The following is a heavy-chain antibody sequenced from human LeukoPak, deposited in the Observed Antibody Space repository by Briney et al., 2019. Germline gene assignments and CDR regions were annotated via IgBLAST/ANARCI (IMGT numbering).Heavy chain of an antibody. V-gene: IGHV3-23*01. CDR1: GFTFRTYA. D-gene: IGHD3-10*01. CDR2: ISNSGGDT. J-gene: IGHJ4*02. Sequence: GGSLRLSCAASGFTFRTYAMSWVRQAPGKGLEWVSTISNSGGDTYYADSVKGRFTISRDNPKNTLHVQMNSLRAEDTAIYYCVKSRGSGSYSFDCWGQGTLVTVSS. CDR3: VKSRGSGSYSFDC.